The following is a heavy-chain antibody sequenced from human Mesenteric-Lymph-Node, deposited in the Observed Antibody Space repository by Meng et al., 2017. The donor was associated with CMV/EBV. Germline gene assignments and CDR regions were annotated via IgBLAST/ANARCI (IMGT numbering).Heavy chain of an antibody. V-gene: IGHV4-39*07. D-gene: IGHD2-2*01. CDR3: ARYIVVVPAAMASDAFDI. CDR2: IYYSGST. J-gene: IGHJ3*02. CDR1: GGSISSSRYY. Sequence: SETLSLTCTVSGGSISSSRYYWGWIRQPPGKGLEWIGSIYYSGSTYYNPSLKSRVTISVDTSKNQFYLKLSSVTAADTAVYYCARYIVVVPAAMASDAFDIWGQGTMVTVSS.